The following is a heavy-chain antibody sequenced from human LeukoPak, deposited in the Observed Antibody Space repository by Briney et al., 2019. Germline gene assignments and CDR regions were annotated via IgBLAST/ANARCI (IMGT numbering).Heavy chain of an antibody. CDR1: GFTFSSYA. D-gene: IGHD2-2*01. V-gene: IGHV3-23*01. Sequence: GGSLRLSCAASGFTFSSYAMSWVRQAPGKGLELVSAISGSGGSTYYADSVKGRLTISRDNSKNTLYLQMNSLRAEDTAVYYCAKDEVRGYCSSTSCAPGGFDYWGQGTLVTVSS. CDR2: ISGSGGST. CDR3: AKDEVRGYCSSTSCAPGGFDY. J-gene: IGHJ4*02.